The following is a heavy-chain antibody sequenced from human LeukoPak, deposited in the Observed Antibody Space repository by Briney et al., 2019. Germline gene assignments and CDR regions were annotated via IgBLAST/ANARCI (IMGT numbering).Heavy chain of an antibody. CDR3: ARRGIAAAGTLYYGMDV. Sequence: GASVKVSCKASGGTFSSYAISWVRQAPGQGLEWMGGIIPIFGTANYAQKFQGRVTITADESTSTAYMELSSLRSEDTAVYYCARRGIAAAGTLYYGMDVWGQGTTVTVSS. CDR1: GGTFSSYA. D-gene: IGHD6-13*01. CDR2: IIPIFGTA. V-gene: IGHV1-69*13. J-gene: IGHJ6*02.